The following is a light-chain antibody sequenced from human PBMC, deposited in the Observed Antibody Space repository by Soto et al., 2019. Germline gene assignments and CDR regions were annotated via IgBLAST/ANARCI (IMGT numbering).Light chain of an antibody. CDR3: QQYGSSSYT. CDR2: GAS. V-gene: IGKV3-20*01. Sequence: EIVLTQSPGTMCLSPGERATLSCRASQSVSSSSLAWYQQKPAQAPRLLIYGASNRATGIPDRFSGSGSGTDFTLTISRLEPEDFAVYYCQQYGSSSYTFGQGTKLEIK. CDR1: QSVSSSS. J-gene: IGKJ2*01.